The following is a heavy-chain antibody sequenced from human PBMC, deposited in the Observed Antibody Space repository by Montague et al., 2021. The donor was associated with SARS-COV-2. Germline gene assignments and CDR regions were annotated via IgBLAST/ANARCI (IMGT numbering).Heavy chain of an antibody. J-gene: IGHJ4*02. CDR1: GDSISSSSYD. Sequence: SETLSLTCTVSGDSISSSSYDWGWIRRPPGKGLEWIGHISYHGNTNYNPSLKSRVTMSIDTSRNQFSLKVSTVTATDTAIYYCGRRLDYWDSSGQRRHFDYWGQGTLVTVSS. CDR3: GRRLDYWDSSGQRRHFDY. V-gene: IGHV4-39*01. D-gene: IGHD3-22*01. CDR2: ISYHGNT.